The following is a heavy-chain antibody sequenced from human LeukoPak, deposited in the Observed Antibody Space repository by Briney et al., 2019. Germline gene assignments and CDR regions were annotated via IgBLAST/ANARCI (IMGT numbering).Heavy chain of an antibody. CDR1: GFTFSTSA. V-gene: IGHV3-23*01. Sequence: GGSLRLSCAASGFTFSTSAMNWVRQAPGKGLEWVSHISGAGGSIYYADSVKGRSTISRDNSKNTLYLQMNSLRAEDTAVYYCANEGDYGDYVMDFDYWGQGALVTVSS. D-gene: IGHD4-17*01. CDR2: ISGAGGSI. J-gene: IGHJ4*02. CDR3: ANEGDYGDYVMDFDY.